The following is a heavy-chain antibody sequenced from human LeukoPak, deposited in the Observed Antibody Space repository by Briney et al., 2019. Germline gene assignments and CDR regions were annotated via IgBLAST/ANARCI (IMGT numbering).Heavy chain of an antibody. CDR2: ISGTGGST. J-gene: IGHJ4*02. CDR1: GFTFSSYA. Sequence: GGSLRLSCAASGFTFSSYAVSWVRQAPGKGLEWVSAISGTGGSTYYADSVKGRFTISRDNSKNTLYLRMNSLRAEDTAVYYCAKGYGSGYDFYYWGQGTLVTVSS. D-gene: IGHD3-10*01. V-gene: IGHV3-23*01. CDR3: AKGYGSGYDFYY.